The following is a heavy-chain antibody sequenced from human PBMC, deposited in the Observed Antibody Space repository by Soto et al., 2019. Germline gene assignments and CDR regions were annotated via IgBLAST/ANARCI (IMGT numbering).Heavy chain of an antibody. J-gene: IGHJ5*02. D-gene: IGHD6-13*01. V-gene: IGHV3-53*02. Sequence: EVQLVETGGGLIQPGGSLRLSCAASGFTVSSNYMSWVRQAPGKGLEWVSVIYSGGSTYYADSVKGRFTISRDNSKNTLYLQMNWLRAEETAVYYCASGTYTSSWYWFDPWGQGPLVTVSS. CDR3: ASGTYTSSWYWFDP. CDR1: GFTVSSNY. CDR2: IYSGGST.